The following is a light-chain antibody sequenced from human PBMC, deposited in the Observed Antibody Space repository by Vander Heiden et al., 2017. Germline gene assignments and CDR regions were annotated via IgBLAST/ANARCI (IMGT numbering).Light chain of an antibody. Sequence: EIVMTQSPATLSVSPGERATLSCRASQSVSSNLAWYQQKPGQAPRLLIYGASTRATGIPARFSRSGYGTEFTLTISSLQSEDLAVYYCQQNNNWPPLTFGGGTKVELK. CDR3: QQNNNWPPLT. J-gene: IGKJ4*01. V-gene: IGKV3-15*01. CDR1: QSVSSN. CDR2: GAS.